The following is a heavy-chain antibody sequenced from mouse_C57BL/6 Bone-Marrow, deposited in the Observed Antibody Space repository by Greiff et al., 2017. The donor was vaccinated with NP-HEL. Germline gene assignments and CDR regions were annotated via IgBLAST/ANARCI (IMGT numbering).Heavy chain of an antibody. CDR2: ISSGGSYT. V-gene: IGHV5-6*01. CDR3: ALRFAY. CDR1: GFTLSSYG. J-gene: IGHJ3*01. Sequence: EVMLVESGGDLVKPGGSLKLSCAASGFTLSSYGMSWVRQTPDKRLEWVATISSGGSYTYYPDSVKGRFTISRDNAKNTLYLQMSSLKSEDTAMYYCALRFAYWGQGTLVTVSA.